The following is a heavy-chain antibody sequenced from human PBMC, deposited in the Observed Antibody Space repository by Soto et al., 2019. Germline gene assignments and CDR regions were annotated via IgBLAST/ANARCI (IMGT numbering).Heavy chain of an antibody. CDR3: AREADILNWFDP. J-gene: IGHJ5*02. Sequence: SCAASGFTFSAYGIHWVRQAPGKGLEWVAVISHDGSNTNYADSVKGRFTFSRDNAKNSLYLQMNSLRAEDTAVYYCAREADILNWFDPWGQGTLVTVSP. D-gene: IGHD3-9*01. V-gene: IGHV3-30*03. CDR2: ISHDGSNT. CDR1: GFTFSAYG.